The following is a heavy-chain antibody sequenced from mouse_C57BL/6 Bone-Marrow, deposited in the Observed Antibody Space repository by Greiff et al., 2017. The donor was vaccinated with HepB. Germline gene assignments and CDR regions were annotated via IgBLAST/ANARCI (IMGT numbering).Heavy chain of an antibody. CDR1: GYTFTSYW. CDR2: IDPNSGGT. V-gene: IGHV1-72*01. CDR3: ARCAEELPVYAMDY. J-gene: IGHJ4*01. Sequence: QVQLQQPGAELVKPGASVKLSCKASGYTFTSYWMHWVKQRPGRGLEWIGRIDPNSGGTKYNEKFKSKATLTVYKPSSTAYMQLSILTSEDSAVYYCARCAEELPVYAMDYWGQGTSVTVSS. D-gene: IGHD1-1*01.